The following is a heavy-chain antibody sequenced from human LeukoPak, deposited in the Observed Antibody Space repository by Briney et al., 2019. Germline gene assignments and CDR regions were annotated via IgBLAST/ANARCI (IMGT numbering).Heavy chain of an antibody. CDR3: AKDSIVATSPYYFDY. CDR1: GFTFSNYW. CDR2: INNDGSST. Sequence: GGSLRLSCAASGFTFSNYWMHWVRQAPGKGLVWVSRINNDGSSTNYADSVKGRFTISRDNAKNTLYLQMNSLRADDTAVYYCAKDSIVATSPYYFDYWGQGTLVTVSS. V-gene: IGHV3-74*01. D-gene: IGHD5-12*01. J-gene: IGHJ4*02.